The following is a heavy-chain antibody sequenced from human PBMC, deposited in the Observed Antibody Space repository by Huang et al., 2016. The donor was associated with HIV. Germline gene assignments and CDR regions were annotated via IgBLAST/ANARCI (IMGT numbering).Heavy chain of an antibody. CDR3: ARDATKNPRGWFDP. CDR1: GGSLSGYY. J-gene: IGHJ5*02. CDR2: INHLGRT. V-gene: IGHV4-34*02. Sequence: QVHLQQWGAGLLKSAETLSLTCAVYGGSLSGYYWSCLRQTPGKGQEWIGEINHLGRTNYNPSLKSRISISMDGSKKQFSVKLKSISDADTAVYFCARDATKNPRGWFDPWGQGTLVTVSS. D-gene: IGHD3-10*01.